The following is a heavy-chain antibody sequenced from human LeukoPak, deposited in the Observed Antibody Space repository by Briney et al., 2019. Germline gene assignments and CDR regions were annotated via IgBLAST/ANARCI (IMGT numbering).Heavy chain of an antibody. J-gene: IGHJ4*02. Sequence: GGSLRLSCAASGFTLDDYGMSWVRPAPGKGLEWVSGINWNGGSTGYADSVKGRFTISRDNAKNSLYLQMNSLRAEDTALYYCAREGGGYSGYDLHIPYYFDYWGQGTLVTVSS. CDR3: AREGGGYSGYDLHIPYYFDY. CDR1: GFTLDDYG. CDR2: INWNGGST. D-gene: IGHD5-12*01. V-gene: IGHV3-20*04.